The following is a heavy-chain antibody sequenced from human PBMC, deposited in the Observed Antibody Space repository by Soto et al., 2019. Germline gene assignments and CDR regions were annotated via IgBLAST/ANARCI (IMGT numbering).Heavy chain of an antibody. CDR1: GFIFSTYA. CDR3: AKRDVVAFSVDY. Sequence: EVQLLESGGGLVQPGGSLRLSCAGSGFIFSTYAMGWVRQAPGKGLEWVSSIIGSGDMTYYADSVKGRFTISRDNSKNMLYLQMTSLRAEDTAVYYCAKRDVVAFSVDYWGQGTLVTVSS. CDR2: IIGSGDMT. V-gene: IGHV3-23*01. D-gene: IGHD2-15*01. J-gene: IGHJ4*02.